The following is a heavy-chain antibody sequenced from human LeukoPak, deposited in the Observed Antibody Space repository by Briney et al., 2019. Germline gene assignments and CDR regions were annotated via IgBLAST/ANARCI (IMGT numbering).Heavy chain of an antibody. D-gene: IGHD1-1*01. J-gene: IGHJ4*02. Sequence: GESLKISCKGSGYSFTSYWIGWVRQMPGKGLEWMGIIYPGDSDTKYSPSFQGQISVSVDKSTSTAYLQWNSLQASDTAMYYCARRLTTEETFDYWGQGTLVTVSS. V-gene: IGHV5-51*01. CDR1: GYSFTSYW. CDR2: IYPGDSDT. CDR3: ARRLTTEETFDY.